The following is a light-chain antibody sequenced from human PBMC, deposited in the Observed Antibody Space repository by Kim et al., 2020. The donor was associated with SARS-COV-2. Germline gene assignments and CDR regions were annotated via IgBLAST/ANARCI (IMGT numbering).Light chain of an antibody. CDR1: KLGDKY. J-gene: IGLJ2*01. V-gene: IGLV3-1*01. CDR2: QDS. Sequence: VSPGQTASITCSGDKLGDKYACWYQQIPGQSPVLVIYQDSKRPSGIPERFSGSNSGNTATLTISLTQAMDEADYYCQAWDSSTAVFGGGTQLTVL. CDR3: QAWDSSTAV.